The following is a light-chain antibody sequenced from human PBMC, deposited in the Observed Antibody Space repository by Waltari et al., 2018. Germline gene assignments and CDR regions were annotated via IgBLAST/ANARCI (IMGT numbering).Light chain of an antibody. V-gene: IGKV1-12*01. CDR2: GAS. CDR3: QQSYTQPWT. CDR1: QGISSS. Sequence: DIQMTQSPSCVSASVGDRVTLTCRASQGISSSLAWYQQKPGTAPKLLIYGASRWQSGVPSRFSGNGSGADFTLTISSLQAADSATYWCQQSYTQPWTFGQGTRLEIK. J-gene: IGKJ5*01.